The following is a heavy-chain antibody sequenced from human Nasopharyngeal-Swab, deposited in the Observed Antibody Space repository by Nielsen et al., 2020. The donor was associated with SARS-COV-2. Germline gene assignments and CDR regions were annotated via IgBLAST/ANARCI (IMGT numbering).Heavy chain of an antibody. CDR2: INYGGTT. D-gene: IGHD2-15*01. J-gene: IGHJ2*01. Sequence: SETLSLTCTVSGGAVTSGDYYWSWIRPPPGKGLEWIGNINYGGTTTYNPSFESRVTMSIDASENQFSLTLHSVTTADAAVYYCATKLCGGGSCYANDWYFDLWGRGTLVTVSS. CDR3: ATKLCGGGSCYANDWYFDL. V-gene: IGHV4-61*08. CDR1: GGAVTSGDYY.